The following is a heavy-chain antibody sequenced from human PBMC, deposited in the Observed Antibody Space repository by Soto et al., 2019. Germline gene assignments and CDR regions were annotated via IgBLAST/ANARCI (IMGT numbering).Heavy chain of an antibody. D-gene: IGHD3-10*01. CDR1: GFTFSSYA. J-gene: IGHJ4*02. CDR2: ISEDGSKK. CDR3: AGDKYYYGSGSPLGY. V-gene: IGHV3-30-3*01. Sequence: QVQLVESGGAVVQPGRSLRLSCAASGFTFSSYAMHWVRQAPGKGLEWVGVISEDGSKKYYAGSMKGRLSISRGNSKNTLYLQMNSLRAEDTAVYYCAGDKYYYGSGSPLGYWGQGTQVTVSS.